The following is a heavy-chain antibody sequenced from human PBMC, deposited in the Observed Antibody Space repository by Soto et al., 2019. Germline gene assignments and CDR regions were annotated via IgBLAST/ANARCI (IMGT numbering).Heavy chain of an antibody. V-gene: IGHV1-2*04. CDR1: GYTFTGYY. J-gene: IGHJ6*02. CDR2: INPNSGGT. Sequence: QVQLVQSGAEVQKPGASVKVSCKASGYTFTGYYMHGVRQAPGQGLEWMGWINPNSGGTNYAQKFQGWVTMTRDTYISTAYMELSRLRSDDTAVYYCARGDIVVVVATHYYYYGMDVWGQGTTVTVSS. D-gene: IGHD2-15*01. CDR3: ARGDIVVVVATHYYYYGMDV.